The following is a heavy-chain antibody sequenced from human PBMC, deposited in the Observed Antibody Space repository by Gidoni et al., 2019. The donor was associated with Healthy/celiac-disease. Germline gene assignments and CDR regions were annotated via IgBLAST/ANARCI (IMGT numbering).Heavy chain of an antibody. J-gene: IGHJ4*02. CDR2: IYYSGST. D-gene: IGHD5-18*01. CDR3: ARNSGYSYGYSIDY. CDR1: GGSISSGGYY. V-gene: IGHV4-31*03. Sequence: QVQLQESGPGLVKPSQTLSLSCTVSGGSISSGGYYWSWIRQNPGKGLEWIGYIYYSGSTYYNPSLKSRVTISVDTSKNQFSLKLSSVTAADTAVYYCARNSGYSYGYSIDYWGQGTLVTVSS.